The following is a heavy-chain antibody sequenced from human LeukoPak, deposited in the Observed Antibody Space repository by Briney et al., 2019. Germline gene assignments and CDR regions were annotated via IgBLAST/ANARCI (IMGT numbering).Heavy chain of an antibody. D-gene: IGHD1-7*01. Sequence: ASVKVSCKASGGTFSSYAINWVRQAPGQGLEWMGGITPVFGTRNSAQKFQGRVTITADESTSTAFKELSRLRSEDTAVYYCARDNWNYGSSMDVWGQGTTVTVSS. CDR2: ITPVFGTR. V-gene: IGHV1-69*13. CDR1: GGTFSSYA. J-gene: IGHJ6*02. CDR3: ARDNWNYGSSMDV.